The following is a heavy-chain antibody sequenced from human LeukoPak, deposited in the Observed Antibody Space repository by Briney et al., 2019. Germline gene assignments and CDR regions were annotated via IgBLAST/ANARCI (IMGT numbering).Heavy chain of an antibody. Sequence: QASETLSLTCAVYGGSFSGYYWSWIRQPPGKGLEWIGEINHSGSTNYNPSLKSRVTIPVDTSKNQFSLKLSSVTAADTAVYYCARGRGVRGVFYDYWGQGTLVTVSS. J-gene: IGHJ4*02. CDR3: ARGRGVRGVFYDY. CDR2: INHSGST. CDR1: GGSFSGYY. D-gene: IGHD3-10*01. V-gene: IGHV4-34*01.